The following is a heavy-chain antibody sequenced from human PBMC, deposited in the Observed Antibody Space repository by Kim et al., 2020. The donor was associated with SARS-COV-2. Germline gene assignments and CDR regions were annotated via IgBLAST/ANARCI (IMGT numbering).Heavy chain of an antibody. V-gene: IGHV3-11*05. Sequence: GGSLRLSCAASGFTFSDYYMSWIRQAPGNGLEWVSYISSSSSYTNYADSVKGRFTISRDNAKNSPYLQMNSLRAEDTAVYYCARDYYDSSGYYYFNWFDPWGQGTLVTVSS. CDR3: ARDYYDSSGYYYFNWFDP. CDR2: ISSSSSYT. CDR1: GFTFSDYY. J-gene: IGHJ5*02. D-gene: IGHD3-22*01.